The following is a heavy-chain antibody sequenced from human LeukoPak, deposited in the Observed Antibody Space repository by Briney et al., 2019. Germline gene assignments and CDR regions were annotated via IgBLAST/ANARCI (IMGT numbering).Heavy chain of an antibody. J-gene: IGHJ5*02. CDR1: GGSISSSSYY. Sequence: KPSETLSLTCTVSGGSISSSSYYWGWIRQPPGKGLEWIGSIYYSGSTYYNPSLKSRVTISVDTSKNQFSLKLSSVTAADTAVYYCARGLKPKKLSLIYTNWFDPWGQGTLVTVSS. V-gene: IGHV4-39*01. CDR2: IYYSGST. D-gene: IGHD3-16*01. CDR3: ARGLKPKKLSLIYTNWFDP.